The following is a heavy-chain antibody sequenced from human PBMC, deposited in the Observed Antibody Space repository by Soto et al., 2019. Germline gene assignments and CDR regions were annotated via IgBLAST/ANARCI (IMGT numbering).Heavy chain of an antibody. V-gene: IGHV4-61*08. J-gene: IGHJ5*01. CDR1: GGSVSSGAYY. CDR2: FYYSGIT. Sequence: SETLSLTCPVSGGSVSSGAYYWNWIRQPPGKGLEWIGYFYYSGITHYNPSLKSRVTISVDTSKNQFSLKLSSVTAADTAVYYCARWFDPWGPGTLVTVSS. CDR3: ARWFDP.